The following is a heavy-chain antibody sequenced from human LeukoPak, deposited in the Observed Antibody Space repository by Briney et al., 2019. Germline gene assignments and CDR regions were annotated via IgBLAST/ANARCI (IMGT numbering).Heavy chain of an antibody. V-gene: IGHV3-23*01. Sequence: GGSLRLSCAASGFTFSSYAMSWVRQAPGKGLEWVSAISGSGGRTYYADSVKGRFTISRDNSKNTLYLQMNSLRAEDTAVYYCAKGSDCGGDCYLEGYFDYWGQGTLVTVSS. CDR3: AKGSDCGGDCYLEGYFDY. D-gene: IGHD2-21*02. CDR2: ISGSGGRT. CDR1: GFTFSSYA. J-gene: IGHJ4*02.